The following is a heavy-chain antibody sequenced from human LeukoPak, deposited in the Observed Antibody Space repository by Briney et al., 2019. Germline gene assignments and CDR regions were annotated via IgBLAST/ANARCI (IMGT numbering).Heavy chain of an antibody. J-gene: IGHJ3*02. CDR3: ARVYYFGSGNNYGFDI. CDR2: IYSGGST. V-gene: IGHV3-53*05. CDR1: GFTVSSND. D-gene: IGHD3-10*01. Sequence: GGSLRLSCAASGFTVSSNDMSWVRQAPGKGLECISVIYSGGSTDYADSVKGRLTISRDNSKNTLFLQMNSLRAEDTAMYYCARVYYFGSGNNYGFDIWGQGTMVTVSS.